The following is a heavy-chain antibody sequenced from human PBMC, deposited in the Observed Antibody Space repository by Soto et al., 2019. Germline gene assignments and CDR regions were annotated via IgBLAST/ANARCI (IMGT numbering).Heavy chain of an antibody. CDR2: ISHTGST. Sequence: QVQLQQWGAGLLKPSETLSLTCGVYGGSFSAYYWSWIRQPPGKGLEWIGEISHTGSTNYNPSLKSRITMSVDTSKSQFALKVRSVAAADTAVYYCARGPNGGSPGYWGQGTLVTISS. J-gene: IGHJ4*02. CDR1: GGSFSAYY. V-gene: IGHV4-34*01. CDR3: ARGPNGGSPGY. D-gene: IGHD2-8*01.